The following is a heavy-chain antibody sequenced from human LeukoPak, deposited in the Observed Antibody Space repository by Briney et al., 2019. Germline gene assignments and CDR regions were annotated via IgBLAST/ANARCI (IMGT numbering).Heavy chain of an antibody. CDR3: ARGDSSGRYFGADAFDI. J-gene: IGHJ3*02. V-gene: IGHV4-39*01. CDR1: GVSISSSSYY. Sequence: SETLSLTCTVSGVSISSSSYYWGWIRQSPGKGLEWIGSIYYSGSTYYNPSLKSRVTISVDTSKNQFSLKLSSVTAADTAVYYCARGDSSGRYFGADAFDIWGQGTMVTVSS. CDR2: IYYSGST. D-gene: IGHD6-19*01.